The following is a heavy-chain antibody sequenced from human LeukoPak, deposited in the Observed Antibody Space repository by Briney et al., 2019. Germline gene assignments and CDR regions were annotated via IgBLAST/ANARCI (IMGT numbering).Heavy chain of an antibody. CDR3: TTDYYDSSGYRDY. J-gene: IGHJ4*02. V-gene: IGHV3-15*01. CDR1: GFTFSNAW. Sequence: GGSLRLSCAASGFTFSNAWMSWVRQAPGKGLEWVGRIKSKTDGGTTDYAAPVKGRFTISRDDSKNTLYLQMNSLKTEDTAVYYCTTDYYDSSGYRDYWGQGTLVTVSS. D-gene: IGHD3-22*01. CDR2: IKSKTDGGTT.